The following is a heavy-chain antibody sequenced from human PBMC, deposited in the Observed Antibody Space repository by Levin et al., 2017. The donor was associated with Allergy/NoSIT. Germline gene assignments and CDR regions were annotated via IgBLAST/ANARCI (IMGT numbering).Heavy chain of an antibody. CDR1: RLSFSRYA. CDR2: ISSSGGST. Sequence: SCAASRLSFSRYAMSWVRQAPGKGLEWVSGISSSGGSTYYADSVKGRFTISRDNYKDTLYLEMNSLRVDDTAVYYCAKAPQGILFGSGTPGDYWGQGTLVTVSS. D-gene: IGHD3-10*01. CDR3: AKAPQGILFGSGTPGDY. V-gene: IGHV3-23*01. J-gene: IGHJ4*02.